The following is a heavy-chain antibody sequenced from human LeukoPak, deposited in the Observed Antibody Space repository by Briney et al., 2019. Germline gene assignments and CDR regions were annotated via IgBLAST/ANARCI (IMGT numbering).Heavy chain of an antibody. J-gene: IGHJ6*03. D-gene: IGHD1-26*01. CDR3: AGGEATVYYYYYYMDV. Sequence: PSETLSLTCTVSGCSISSGYYWGWIRQPPGKGLEWIGSIYHSGSTYYNPSLKSRVTISVDTSKNQFSLKLSSVTAADTAVYYCAGGEATVYYYYYYMDVWGKGTTVTVSS. V-gene: IGHV4-38-2*02. CDR1: GCSISSGYY. CDR2: IYHSGST.